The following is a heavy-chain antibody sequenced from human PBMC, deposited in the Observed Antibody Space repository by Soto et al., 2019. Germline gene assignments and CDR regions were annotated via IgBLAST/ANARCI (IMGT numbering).Heavy chain of an antibody. CDR3: ARSLFTSSCFAGD. Sequence: PSETLSLTCGVSGFSTSSGYYWGWFREPPGKGLEWIGSIYHSGTTYYNPSLESRVTISLDTSENGFSLKLTSVTAADTAVYFWARSLFTSSCFAGDWGQGTLVTVSS. CDR1: GFSTSSGYY. J-gene: IGHJ4*02. D-gene: IGHD6-13*01. CDR2: IYHSGTT. V-gene: IGHV4-38-2*01.